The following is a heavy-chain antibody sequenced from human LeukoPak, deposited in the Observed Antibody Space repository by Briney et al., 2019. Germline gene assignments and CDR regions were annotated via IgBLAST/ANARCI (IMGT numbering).Heavy chain of an antibody. CDR2: INPDSGDT. J-gene: IGHJ4*02. CDR1: GYTFTGYY. V-gene: IGHV1-2*02. D-gene: IGHD3-3*01. Sequence: ASVKVSCKASGYTFTGYYMHWVRQAPGQGLEWMGWINPDSGDTNYAQILQGRVTLTTDTSTSTAYMELRSLTSDDTAVYYCARDNLYYGSDYWGQGTLVTVSS. CDR3: ARDNLYYGSDY.